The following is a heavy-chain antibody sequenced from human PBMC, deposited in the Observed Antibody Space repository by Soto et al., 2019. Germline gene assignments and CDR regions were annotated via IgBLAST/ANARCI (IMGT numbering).Heavy chain of an antibody. CDR2: LIPIYDEP. Sequence: GASVKVSCKPSGFTFNVYGIHWVRQAPGQGLEWMGGLIPIYDEPNYAQKFQGRVTISADKSTTTVHLELSSLRSDDTAVYFCARVREPQLDHYGLDVWGPGTTVTVSS. J-gene: IGHJ6*02. D-gene: IGHD1-1*01. V-gene: IGHV1-69*06. CDR1: GFTFNVYG. CDR3: ARVREPQLDHYGLDV.